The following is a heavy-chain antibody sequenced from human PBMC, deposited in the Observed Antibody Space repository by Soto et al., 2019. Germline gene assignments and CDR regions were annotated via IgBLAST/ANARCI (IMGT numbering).Heavy chain of an antibody. CDR3: AKRGSGYYRYYYYYMDV. V-gene: IGHV3-23*01. CDR2: ISGSGGST. Sequence: GSLRLSCAASGFTFSSYAMSWVRQAPGKGLEWVSAISGSGGSTYYADSVKGRFTISRDNSKNTLYLQMNSLRAEDTAVYYCAKRGSGYYRYYYYYMDVWGKGTTVTVSS. CDR1: GFTFSSYA. D-gene: IGHD3-9*01. J-gene: IGHJ6*03.